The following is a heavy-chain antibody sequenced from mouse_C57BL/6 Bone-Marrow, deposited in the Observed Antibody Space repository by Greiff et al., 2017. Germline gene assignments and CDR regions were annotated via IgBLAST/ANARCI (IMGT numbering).Heavy chain of an antibody. Sequence: VQLQQSGAELMKPGASVKLSCKATGYTFTGYWIEWVKQRPGHGLAWIGEIFPGSGSTNYNEKFKGKATFTADTSSNTAYMQHSSLTTEDSAIYYCARCSSSLYYYAIDYWGQGTSVTVSS. D-gene: IGHD1-1*01. CDR3: ARCSSSLYYYAIDY. CDR2: IFPGSGST. J-gene: IGHJ4*01. V-gene: IGHV1-9*01. CDR1: GYTFTGYW.